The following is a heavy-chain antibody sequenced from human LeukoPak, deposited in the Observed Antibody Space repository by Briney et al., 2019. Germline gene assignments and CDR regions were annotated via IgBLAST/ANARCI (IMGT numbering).Heavy chain of an antibody. CDR3: ARVGYSSSSADY. CDR1: GFTFSNYW. D-gene: IGHD6-6*01. Sequence: GGSLRLSCAASGFTFSNYWMSWVRQAPGKGLEWVANIKQDGSVKYYMDSVKGRFSISRDNAENSLFLQANSLRAEDTAIYYCARVGYSSSSADYWGQGTLVTVSS. V-gene: IGHV3-7*01. J-gene: IGHJ4*02. CDR2: IKQDGSVK.